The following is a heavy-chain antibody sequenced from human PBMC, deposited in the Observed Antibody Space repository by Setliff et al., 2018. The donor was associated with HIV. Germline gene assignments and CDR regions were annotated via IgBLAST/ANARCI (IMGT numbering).Heavy chain of an antibody. CDR3: ARRGRTGDSYVLSWFDP. Sequence: SETLSLTCTVSGASISTTTYYWGWIRQPPGKGLEWIGSIHYTGNTYNTPSLKSRLTISVDASKNQISLSVTSVTAADTAVYYCARRGRTGDSYVLSWFDPWGQGTLVTVSS. CDR1: GASISTTTYY. D-gene: IGHD3-10*02. V-gene: IGHV4-39*07. J-gene: IGHJ5*02. CDR2: IHYTGNT.